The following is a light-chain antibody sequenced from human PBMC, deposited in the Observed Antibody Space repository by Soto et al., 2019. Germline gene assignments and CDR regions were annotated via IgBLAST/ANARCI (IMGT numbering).Light chain of an antibody. CDR2: NDY. CDR3: AACDDNLSRGV. V-gene: IGLV1-47*02. Sequence: QSVLAQPPSASGTPGQRVTISCSGSTSNVGSNLVSWYQQLPGTAPKLLIYNDYDRPSGVPDRFSGSKSGTSATLAISGLRAEDEADYFCAACDDNLSRGVFGGGTKLTVL. J-gene: IGLJ1*01. CDR1: TSNVGSNL.